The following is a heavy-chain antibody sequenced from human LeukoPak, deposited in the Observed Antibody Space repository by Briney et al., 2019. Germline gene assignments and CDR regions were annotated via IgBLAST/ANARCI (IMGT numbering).Heavy chain of an antibody. D-gene: IGHD3-10*01. CDR2: IKTKTEGGTT. CDR3: ASYGSGSHDY. Sequence: GGSLRLSCAASGFTFSNYGIHWVRQAPGKGLEWVGRIKTKTEGGTTDYAAPVKGRFTISRDDSKNTVYLQMNSLKTEDTAVYYCASYGSGSHDYWGQGSLVTVSS. CDR1: GFTFSNYG. J-gene: IGHJ4*02. V-gene: IGHV3-15*01.